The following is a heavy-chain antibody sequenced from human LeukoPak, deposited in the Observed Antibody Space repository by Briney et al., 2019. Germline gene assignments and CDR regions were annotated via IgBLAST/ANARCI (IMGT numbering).Heavy chain of an antibody. V-gene: IGHV4-59*01. Sequence: SETLSLTCTVSGGSISGYYWSWIRQPPGKGLEWIGYIYYSRITNYNPSLKSRVTISVDTSKNQFSLKLSSVTAADTAVYYCARGYGSGSSYPFDYWGQGTLVTVSS. CDR1: GGSISGYY. CDR3: ARGYGSGSSYPFDY. CDR2: IYYSRIT. D-gene: IGHD3-10*01. J-gene: IGHJ4*02.